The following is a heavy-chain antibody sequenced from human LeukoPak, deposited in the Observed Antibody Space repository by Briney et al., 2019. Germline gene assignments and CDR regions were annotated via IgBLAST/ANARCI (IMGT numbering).Heavy chain of an antibody. V-gene: IGHV3-7*01. CDR2: IKQDGSEK. D-gene: IGHD6-19*01. CDR3: ARKSSGWYGDGDY. CDR1: GFTFSSYW. J-gene: IGHJ4*02. Sequence: PGGSLRLSCAASGFTFSSYWMSWVRQAPGKGLEWVANIKQDGSEKYYVDSVKGRFTISRDNAKNSLYLQMNSLRAEDTAVYYWARKSSGWYGDGDYWGQGTLVTVSS.